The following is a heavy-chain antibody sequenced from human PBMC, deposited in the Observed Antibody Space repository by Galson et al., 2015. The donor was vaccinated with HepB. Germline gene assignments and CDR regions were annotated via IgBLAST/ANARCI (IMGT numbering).Heavy chain of an antibody. J-gene: IGHJ4*02. CDR3: ARGGEWLQLGQSYFDS. D-gene: IGHD5-12*01. V-gene: IGHV3-48*03. Sequence: SLRLSCAASGFTFSSYEMNWVRQAPGRGLEWVSYISHSGSRIFYADSVKGRFTISRDNAKNSLYLQMDSLTVDDTATYYCARGGEWLQLGQSYFDSWGQGTLVTVSS. CDR1: GFTFSSYE. CDR2: ISHSGSRI.